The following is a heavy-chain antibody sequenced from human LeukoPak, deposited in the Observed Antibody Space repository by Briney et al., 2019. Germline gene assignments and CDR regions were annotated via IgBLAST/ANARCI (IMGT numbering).Heavy chain of an antibody. J-gene: IGHJ6*02. CDR1: GFTFSSYA. CDR2: INTSGGST. D-gene: IGHD1-1*01. V-gene: IGHV3-23*01. Sequence: GGSLRLSCAASGFTFSSYAMSWVRQAPGKGLEWVSGINTSGGSTAYADSVKGRFTISRDNSKNTLYLQMNSLRAEDTAVYYCAKDAVSPNEVWGQGTTVTVSS. CDR3: AKDAVSPNEV.